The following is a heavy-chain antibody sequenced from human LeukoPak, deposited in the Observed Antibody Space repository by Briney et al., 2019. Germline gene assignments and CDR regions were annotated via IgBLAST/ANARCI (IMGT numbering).Heavy chain of an antibody. CDR3: ARGGVVRGVIRSRDYFDY. Sequence: SETLSLTCTVSGGSISSYYWSWIRQPPGKGLEWIGYIYYSGSTNYNPSPKSRVTISVDTSKNQFSLKLSSVTAADTAVYYCARGGVVRGVIRSRDYFDYWGQGTLVTVSS. CDR2: IYYSGST. V-gene: IGHV4-59*01. J-gene: IGHJ4*02. D-gene: IGHD3-10*01. CDR1: GGSISSYY.